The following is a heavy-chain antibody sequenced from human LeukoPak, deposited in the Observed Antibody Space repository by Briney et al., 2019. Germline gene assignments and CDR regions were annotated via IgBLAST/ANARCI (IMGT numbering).Heavy chain of an antibody. D-gene: IGHD3-3*01. V-gene: IGHV3-21*01. J-gene: IGHJ4*02. Sequence: GGSLSLSCAASGFTFSSYSMNWVRQAPGKGLEWVSSISSSSSYIYYADSVKGRFTISRDNAKNSLYLQMNSLRAEDTAVYYCARRGPLNDDFWSYNHPFDYWGQGTLVTVSS. CDR1: GFTFSSYS. CDR3: ARRGPLNDDFWSYNHPFDY. CDR2: ISSSSSYI.